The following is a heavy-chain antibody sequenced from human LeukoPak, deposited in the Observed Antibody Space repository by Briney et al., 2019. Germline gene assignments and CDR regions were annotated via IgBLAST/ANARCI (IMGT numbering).Heavy chain of an antibody. J-gene: IGHJ6*03. CDR3: ARGKRYFDWLLSYYYYYMDV. D-gene: IGHD3-9*01. CDR2: MNPNSGNT. Sequence: ASVKVSCKASGYTFTSYDINWVRQATGQGLKWMGWMNPNSGNTGYAQKFQGRVTMTRNTSISTAYMELSSLRSEDTAVYYCARGKRYFDWLLSYYYYYMDVWGKGTTVTISS. CDR1: GYTFTSYD. V-gene: IGHV1-8*01.